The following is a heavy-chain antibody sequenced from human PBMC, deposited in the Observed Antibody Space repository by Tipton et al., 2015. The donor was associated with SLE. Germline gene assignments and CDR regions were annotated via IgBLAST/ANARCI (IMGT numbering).Heavy chain of an antibody. CDR2: ISGSGGST. J-gene: IGHJ4*02. CDR3: AKDEVGVAGRGFDY. D-gene: IGHD6-19*01. Sequence: SLRLSCAASGFTFRSYAMSWVRQAPGKGLEWVSVISGSGGSTYYADSVKGRFTISRDNSKNTLYLQMNSLRAEDTAVYYCAKDEVGVAGRGFDYWGQGTLVTVSS. V-gene: IGHV3-23*01. CDR1: GFTFRSYA.